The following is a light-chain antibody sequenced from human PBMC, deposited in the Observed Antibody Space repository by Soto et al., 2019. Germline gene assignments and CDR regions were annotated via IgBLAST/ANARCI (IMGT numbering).Light chain of an antibody. J-gene: IGKJ1*01. CDR2: GAS. CDR1: QSVTTQ. Sequence: IMLTQSPCTLSLSPGEGATLSCRASQSVTTQLAWYQQKPGQAPRLIIHGASSRATGVPDRITGSGSGTDITLSISRLEPEDGAVDYCQHYGGTTRTFGQGTKVDI. V-gene: IGKV3-20*01. CDR3: QHYGGTTRT.